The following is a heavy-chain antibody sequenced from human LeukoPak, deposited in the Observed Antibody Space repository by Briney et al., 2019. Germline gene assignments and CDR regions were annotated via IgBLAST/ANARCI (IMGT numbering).Heavy chain of an antibody. V-gene: IGHV4-59*01. CDR3: ARDRVTMIVPRGAADI. J-gene: IGHJ3*02. Sequence: SETLSLTCTVSGDSISSYYWSWVRQPPGKGLEWIGYIYYSGSTNYNPSLKSRVTISVDTSKNQFFLKLSSVTAADTAVYYYARDRVTMIVPRGAADIWGQGTMVTVSS. CDR2: IYYSGST. CDR1: GDSISSYY. D-gene: IGHD3-22*01.